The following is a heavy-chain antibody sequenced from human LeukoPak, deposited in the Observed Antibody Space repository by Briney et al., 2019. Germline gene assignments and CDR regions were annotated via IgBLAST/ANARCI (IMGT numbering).Heavy chain of an antibody. J-gene: IGHJ4*02. Sequence: SETLSLTCTVSGGSISSGGYYWSWIRQHPGKGLEWIGYIYYSGSTYYNPSLKSRVTISVDTSKNQFSLKLSSVTAADTAVYYCARYAIGRRDGYNLVQAFDYWGQGTLVTVSS. CDR3: ARYAIGRRDGYNLVQAFDY. CDR2: IYYSGST. CDR1: GGSISSGGYY. V-gene: IGHV4-31*03. D-gene: IGHD5-24*01.